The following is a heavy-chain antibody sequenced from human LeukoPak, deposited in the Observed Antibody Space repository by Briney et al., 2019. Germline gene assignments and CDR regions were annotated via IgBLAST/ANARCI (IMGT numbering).Heavy chain of an antibody. CDR2: INSDGSST. V-gene: IGHV3-74*01. CDR1: GFTFSSYW. CDR3: ARVPTDYGDYSFDY. J-gene: IGHJ4*02. Sequence: GGSLRLSCAASGFTFSSYWMHWVRHAPGKGLVWVSRINSDGSSTSYADSVKGRFTISRDNAKNTLYLQMNSLRAEDTAVYYCARVPTDYGDYSFDYWGQGTLVTVSS. D-gene: IGHD4-17*01.